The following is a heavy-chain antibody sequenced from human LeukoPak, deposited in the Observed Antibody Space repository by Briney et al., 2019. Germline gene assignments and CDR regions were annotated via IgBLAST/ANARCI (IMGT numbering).Heavy chain of an antibody. CDR3: AKAGPLGGCSSTSCPPHYSY. CDR1: GGSISSGSYY. Sequence: PSETLSLTCTVSGGSISSGSYYWGWIRQPPGKGLEWIGEINLGGSTTYNPSLKRRVTISQDTSKNQFSLRLKSVTAADTAVYYCAKAGPLGGCSSTSCPPHYSYWGQGNLVTVSS. J-gene: IGHJ4*02. CDR2: INLGGST. V-gene: IGHV4-39*07. D-gene: IGHD2-2*01.